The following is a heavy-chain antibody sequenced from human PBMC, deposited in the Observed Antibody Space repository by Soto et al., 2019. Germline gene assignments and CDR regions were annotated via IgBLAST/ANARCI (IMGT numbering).Heavy chain of an antibody. J-gene: IGHJ4*02. Sequence: EVHLVESGGGSVQPGGSLRISCGASGFTFGSYWMDWVRQAPGKGLVWVSRINADGTSTSYADSVKGRFTISRDNAKNTLYLHVNSLRAEDTAVYYCVKVLARGVGVPRFYFDSWGQGALVTVSS. CDR1: GFTFGSYW. V-gene: IGHV3-74*01. D-gene: IGHD2-2*01. CDR2: INADGTST. CDR3: VKVLARGVGVPRFYFDS.